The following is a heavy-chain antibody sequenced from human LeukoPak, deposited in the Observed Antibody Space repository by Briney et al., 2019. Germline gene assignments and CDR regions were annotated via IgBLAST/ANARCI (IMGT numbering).Heavy chain of an antibody. CDR2: VDPEDGET. D-gene: IGHD6-6*01. J-gene: IGHJ3*02. CDR3: ATIEYSSSSRAFDI. CDR1: GYTFTDYY. V-gene: IGHV1-69-2*01. Sequence: ASVKVSCKVSGYTFTDYYMHWVQRAPGKGLEWMGLVDPEDGETIYAEKFQGRVTITADTSTDTAYMELSSLRSEDTAVYYCATIEYSSSSRAFDIWGQGTMVTVSS.